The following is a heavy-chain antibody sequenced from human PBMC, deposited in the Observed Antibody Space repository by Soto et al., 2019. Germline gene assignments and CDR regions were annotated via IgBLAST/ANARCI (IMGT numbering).Heavy chain of an antibody. CDR2: IYYSGST. Sequence: SETLSLTCTVSGGSISSYYWSWIRQPPGKGLEWIGYIYYSGSTNYNPSLKSRVTISVDTSKNQFSLKLSSVTAADTAVYYCARENCSSTSCYSSSFDYWGQGTLVTVSS. CDR3: ARENCSSTSCYSSSFDY. CDR1: GGSISSYY. V-gene: IGHV4-59*12. D-gene: IGHD2-2*01. J-gene: IGHJ4*02.